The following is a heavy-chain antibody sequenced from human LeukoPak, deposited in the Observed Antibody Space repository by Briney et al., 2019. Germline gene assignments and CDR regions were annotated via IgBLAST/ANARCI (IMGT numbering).Heavy chain of an antibody. CDR3: AKKGGEMATNGGYYFDY. CDR2: ISYDGSNK. D-gene: IGHD5-24*01. J-gene: IGHJ4*02. V-gene: IGHV3-30-3*02. CDR1: GFTFSSYA. Sequence: GGSLRLSCAASGFTFSSYAMHWVRQAPGKGLEWVAVISYDGSNKYYADSVKGRFTISRDNSRNTLYLQMNSLRAEDTAVYYCAKKGGEMATNGGYYFDYWGQGTLVTVSS.